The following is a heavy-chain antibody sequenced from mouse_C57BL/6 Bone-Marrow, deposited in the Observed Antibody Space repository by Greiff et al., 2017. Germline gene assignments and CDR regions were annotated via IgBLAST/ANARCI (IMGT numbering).Heavy chain of an antibody. CDR2: IDPETGGT. J-gene: IGHJ4*01. Sequence: VQLQQSGAELVRPGASVTLSCKASGYTFTDYEMHWVKQTPVHGLEWIGAIDPETGGTAYNQKFTGKAILTADKSSSTAYMELRSLTSEDSAVYYCTIYYGKGDYAMDYWGQGTSVTVSS. CDR3: TIYYGKGDYAMDY. D-gene: IGHD2-1*01. V-gene: IGHV1-15*01. CDR1: GYTFTDYE.